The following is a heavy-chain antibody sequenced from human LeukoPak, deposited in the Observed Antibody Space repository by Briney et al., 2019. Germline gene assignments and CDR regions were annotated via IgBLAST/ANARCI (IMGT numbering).Heavy chain of an antibody. V-gene: IGHV4-59*01. CDR2: IYYSGST. CDR1: GGSISSYY. CDR3: ARGAATYDY. D-gene: IGHD6-25*01. J-gene: IGHJ4*02. Sequence: PSETLSLTCTVSGGSISSYYWSWLRQPPGKGLEWMGYIYYSGSTNYNPSLKSRVTISVDTSKNQFSLKLSSVTAADTAVYYCARGAATYDYWGQGTLVTVSS.